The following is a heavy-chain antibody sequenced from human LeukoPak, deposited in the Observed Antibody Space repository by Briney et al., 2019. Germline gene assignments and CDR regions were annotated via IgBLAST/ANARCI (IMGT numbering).Heavy chain of an antibody. V-gene: IGHV1-69*06. CDR2: IIPIFGTA. J-gene: IGHJ4*02. Sequence: GASVKASCKASGGTFSSYAISWVRQAPGQGLEWMGGIIPIFGTANYAQKFQGRVTITADKSTSTAYMELRSLTSDDTAVYYCARKKIEVVATYDYWGQGTLVTVSS. CDR1: GGTFSSYA. D-gene: IGHD5-12*01. CDR3: ARKKIEVVATYDY.